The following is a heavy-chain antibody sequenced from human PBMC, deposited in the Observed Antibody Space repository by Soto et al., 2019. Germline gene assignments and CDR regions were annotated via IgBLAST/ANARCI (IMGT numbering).Heavy chain of an antibody. J-gene: IGHJ3*02. CDR2: IYYSGST. CDR3: ASPYYYDISGYYFFAFDI. D-gene: IGHD3-22*01. V-gene: IGHV4-30-4*01. Sequence: SETLSLTCTVSGGSISSGDYYWSWIRQPPGKGLEWIGYIYYSGSTYYNPSIKSLVTISVDTSKNQFFLKLSSVTAADTAVYYCASPYYYDISGYYFFAFDIWGQGTMVTVSS. CDR1: GGSISSGDYY.